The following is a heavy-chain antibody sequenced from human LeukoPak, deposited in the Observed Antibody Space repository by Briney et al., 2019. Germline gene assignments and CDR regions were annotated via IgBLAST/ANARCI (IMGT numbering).Heavy chain of an antibody. J-gene: IGHJ5*02. CDR1: GCTFSSYT. Sequence: SVKVSCKASGCTFSSYTISWVRQAPGQGLEWMGRIIPILGIANYAQKFQGRVTITADKSTSTAYMELSSLRSEDTAVYYCAREGRSGIIWFDPWGQGTLVTVSS. V-gene: IGHV1-69*04. CDR3: AREGRSGIIWFDP. CDR2: IIPILGIA. D-gene: IGHD3-16*01.